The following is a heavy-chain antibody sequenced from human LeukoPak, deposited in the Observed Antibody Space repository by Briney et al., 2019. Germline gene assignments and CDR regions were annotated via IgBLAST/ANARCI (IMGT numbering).Heavy chain of an antibody. Sequence: GGSLRLSCAASGFTFSSYSMNWVRQAPGKGLEWVSYISSSSSTIYYADSVKGRFTISRDNAKNSLHLQMNSLRDEDTAVYYCASGYYGDNPTWGQGTLVTVSS. V-gene: IGHV3-48*02. CDR2: ISSSSSTI. CDR3: ASGYYGDNPT. J-gene: IGHJ4*02. D-gene: IGHD4-17*01. CDR1: GFTFSSYS.